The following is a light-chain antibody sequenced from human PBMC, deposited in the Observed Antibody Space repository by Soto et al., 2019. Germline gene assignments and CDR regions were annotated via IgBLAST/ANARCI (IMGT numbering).Light chain of an antibody. V-gene: IGKV1-33*01. J-gene: IGKJ1*01. CDR1: QDISHY. CDR2: DAF. CDR3: QQYDSFPRT. Sequence: DIQMTQSPSSLSASAGDRVTITCQASQDISHYLNWYQQKPGKAPKLLIDDAFNLETGVPSRFSGSGSGTDFTFTSSSWQPEDIATYYCQQYDSFPRTFGQGTKVEIK.